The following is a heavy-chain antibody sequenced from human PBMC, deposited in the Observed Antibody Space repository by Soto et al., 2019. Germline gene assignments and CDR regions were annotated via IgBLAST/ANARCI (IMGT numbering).Heavy chain of an antibody. V-gene: IGHV4-34*01. D-gene: IGHD2-8*02. Sequence: TLSLTCAVYGGSFSGYYWTWIRQPPGTGLEWIGEINHSGSTNYNPSLKSRVTISVDTSKNQFSLKLTSVTAADTAVYYCARDKITGLLDYWGQGTLVSVS. CDR1: GGSFSGYY. J-gene: IGHJ4*02. CDR2: INHSGST. CDR3: ARDKITGLLDY.